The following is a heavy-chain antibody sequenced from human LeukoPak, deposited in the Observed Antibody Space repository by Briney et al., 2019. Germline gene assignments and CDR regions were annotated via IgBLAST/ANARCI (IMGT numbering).Heavy chain of an antibody. Sequence: GGSLRLSCAASGFTFSSYAMTCVRQAPGKGLEWVSTVSSGDGITYYADSVKGRFTISRDNSQHTLYLQVSSLRAEDTAVYFCAKSVFHIMTDYYFALDVWGQGTTVTVSS. CDR2: VSSGDGIT. CDR1: GFTFSSYA. D-gene: IGHD3-9*01. V-gene: IGHV3-23*01. J-gene: IGHJ6*02. CDR3: AKSVFHIMTDYYFALDV.